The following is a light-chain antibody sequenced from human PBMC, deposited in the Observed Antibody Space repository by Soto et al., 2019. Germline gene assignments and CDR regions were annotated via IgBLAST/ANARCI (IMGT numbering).Light chain of an antibody. Sequence: DIQMTQSPSSLSASVGDRVTITCQASQDISNYLSWYQQKPGKAPKLLIYDASNLETGVPSRFSGSGSGTDFTFTISSLEPEDFATYYCQQYDNLPLTFGGGTKVDIK. CDR2: DAS. CDR1: QDISNY. J-gene: IGKJ4*01. V-gene: IGKV1-33*01. CDR3: QQYDNLPLT.